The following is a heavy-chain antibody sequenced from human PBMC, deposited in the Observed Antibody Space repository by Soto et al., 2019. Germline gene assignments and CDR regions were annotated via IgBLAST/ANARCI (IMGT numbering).Heavy chain of an antibody. V-gene: IGHV3-23*01. CDR1: GFTFSTYA. CDR2: VSASGLNT. D-gene: IGHD1-1*01. CDR3: AKDRPRRTSGYFFEY. Sequence: EVQLLESGGKLVQPGGSLTLSCAASGFTFSTYAMAWVRQTPGKGLEWVSGVSASGLNTDYADPVKGRFYISRDNSKNTVSLHRNSLRAEDTALYYGAKDRPRRTSGYFFEYWGQGTPVTVSS. J-gene: IGHJ4*02.